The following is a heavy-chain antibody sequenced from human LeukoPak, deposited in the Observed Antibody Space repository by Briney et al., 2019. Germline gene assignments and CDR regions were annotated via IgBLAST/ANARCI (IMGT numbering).Heavy chain of an antibody. CDR1: GFIFSNYW. Sequence: GGSLRLSCAASGFIFSNYWMTWVRQAPGKALEWVANIKPDGSGEYYVDSLKGRFTISRDNAENSLYLQMNSLRAEDTAVYYCARDQNYYNSGSYYTFDYWGQGALVTVSS. D-gene: IGHD3-10*01. CDR3: ARDQNYYNSGSYYTFDY. V-gene: IGHV3-7*01. CDR2: IKPDGSGE. J-gene: IGHJ4*02.